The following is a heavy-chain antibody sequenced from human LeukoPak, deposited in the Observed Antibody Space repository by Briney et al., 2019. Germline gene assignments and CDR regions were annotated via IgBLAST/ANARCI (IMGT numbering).Heavy chain of an antibody. D-gene: IGHD2-21*01. CDR3: VNIALAVY. CDR2: ISGNGGYI. CDR1: GFTFSTYA. Sequence: PGGSLRLSCAASGFTFSTYAMAWVRQAPGKGLEWVSTISGNGGYIKSADSVKGRFTISRDNSKNTLYLQMSSLRAEDTAVYYCVNIALAVYWGQGTLVTVSS. V-gene: IGHV3-23*01. J-gene: IGHJ4*02.